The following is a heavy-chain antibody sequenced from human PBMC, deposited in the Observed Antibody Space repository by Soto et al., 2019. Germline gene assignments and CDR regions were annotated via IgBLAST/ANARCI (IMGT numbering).Heavy chain of an antibody. CDR2: IRGVGGST. Sequence: GGSMRLSCAASGFTFNTFDITWVRQAPGKGLEWVSVIRGVGGSTYYADSVKGRFTISKDNSKDTLYLQMNSLRAEDTAVYFCVKGAWLDYWGQGNMVTVSS. CDR3: VKGAWLDY. CDR1: GFTFNTFD. V-gene: IGHV3-23*01. J-gene: IGHJ4*02.